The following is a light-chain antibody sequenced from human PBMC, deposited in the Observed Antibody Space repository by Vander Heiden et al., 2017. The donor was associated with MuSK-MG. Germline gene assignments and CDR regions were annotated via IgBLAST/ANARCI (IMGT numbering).Light chain of an antibody. CDR3: QQYHSTPLT. Sequence: DIVMTQSPDSLAVSLGERATINCKSSQSVLHSSNNKNFVAWYQQKPRQPPRLLIYWASTREAGVPVRVSGSGSGTDFTLTISSLQAEDVAVYFCQQYHSTPLTFGGGTKVDIK. CDR2: WAS. V-gene: IGKV4-1*01. CDR1: QSVLHSSNNKNF. J-gene: IGKJ4*01.